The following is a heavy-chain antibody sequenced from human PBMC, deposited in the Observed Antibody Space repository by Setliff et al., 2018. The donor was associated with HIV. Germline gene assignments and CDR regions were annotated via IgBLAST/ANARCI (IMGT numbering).Heavy chain of an antibody. CDR3: ARYDYGDFDY. CDR2: IHTTGTT. Sequence: SETLSLTCTVSGGSISSGSYYWSWIRQPAGEGLEWIGQIHTTGTTNCNPSLKSRVTISVDTSKNQFSLQLSPVTAADTAVYYCARYDYGDFDYWGQGTPVTVSS. CDR1: GGSISSGSYY. J-gene: IGHJ4*02. V-gene: IGHV4-61*09. D-gene: IGHD4-17*01.